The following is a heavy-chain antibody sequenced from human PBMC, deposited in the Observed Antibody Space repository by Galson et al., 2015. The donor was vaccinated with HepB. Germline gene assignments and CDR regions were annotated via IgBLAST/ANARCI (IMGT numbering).Heavy chain of an antibody. Sequence: SVKVSCKASGGTFSSYAISWVRQAPGQGLEWMGGIIPIFGTANYAQKFQGRVTITADESTSTAYMELSSLRSEDTAVYYCARDWAYTVVTPVVAFDIWGQGTMVTVSS. CDR3: ARDWAYTVVTPVVAFDI. V-gene: IGHV1-69*13. CDR1: GGTFSSYA. CDR2: IIPIFGTA. J-gene: IGHJ3*02. D-gene: IGHD4-23*01.